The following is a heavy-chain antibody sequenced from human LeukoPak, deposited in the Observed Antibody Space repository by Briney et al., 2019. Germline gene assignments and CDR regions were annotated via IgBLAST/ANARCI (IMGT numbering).Heavy chain of an antibody. D-gene: IGHD1-26*01. Sequence: GASVKVSCKASGYTFTSYGISWVRQAPGQGLEWMGWICAYNGNTNYAQKLQCRVTMNPDTSTSPAYMELRSLRSDDTAVYYCARAWSGIVGATGPFDIWGQGTMVTVSS. CDR2: ICAYNGNT. J-gene: IGHJ3*02. CDR3: ARAWSGIVGATGPFDI. CDR1: GYTFTSYG. V-gene: IGHV1-18*01.